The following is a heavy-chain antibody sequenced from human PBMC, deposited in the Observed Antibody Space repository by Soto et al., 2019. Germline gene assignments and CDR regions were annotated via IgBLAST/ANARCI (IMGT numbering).Heavy chain of an antibody. CDR2: MNPNSGNT. D-gene: IGHD4-17*01. CDR3: ARTTVTASYYYMDV. Sequence: ASVKVSCKASGYTFTSYDINWVRQATGQGLEWMGWMNPNSGNTGYAQKFQGRLTMTRNTSISTANMELTSLRSDDTALYYCARTTVTASYYYMDVWGKGSTVTVSS. V-gene: IGHV1-8*01. J-gene: IGHJ6*03. CDR1: GYTFTSYD.